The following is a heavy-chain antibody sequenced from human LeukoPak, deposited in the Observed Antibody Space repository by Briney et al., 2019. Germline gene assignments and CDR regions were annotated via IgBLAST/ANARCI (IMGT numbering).Heavy chain of an antibody. CDR3: ARTSGNSDY. J-gene: IGHJ4*02. V-gene: IGHV4-39*01. CDR2: IYYSGST. CDR1: GGYISGYY. D-gene: IGHD1-26*01. Sequence: PSETLSLTCTVSGGYISGYYWGWIRQPPGKGLEWIGSIYYSGSTYYNPSLKSRVTISVDTSKNQFSLKLSSVTAADTAVYYCARTSGNSDYWGQGTLVTVSS.